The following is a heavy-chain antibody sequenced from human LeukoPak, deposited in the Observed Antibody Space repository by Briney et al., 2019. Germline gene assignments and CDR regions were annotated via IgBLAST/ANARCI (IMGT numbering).Heavy chain of an antibody. CDR2: ISAYNGNT. CDR1: GYTFTSYG. D-gene: IGHD3-22*01. J-gene: IGHJ3*02. V-gene: IGHV1-18*01. Sequence: ASVKVSCKASGYTFTSYGISWVRQAPGQGREWMGWISAYNGNTNYAQKLQGRVTMTTDTSTSTAYMELRSLRSDDTAVYYCARVTVDYYDSRGAFDIWGQGTMVTVSS. CDR3: ARVTVDYYDSRGAFDI.